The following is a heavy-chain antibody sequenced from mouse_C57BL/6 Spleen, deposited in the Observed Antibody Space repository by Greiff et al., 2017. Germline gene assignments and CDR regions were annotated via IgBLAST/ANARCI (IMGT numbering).Heavy chain of an antibody. V-gene: IGHV1-69*01. J-gene: IGHJ3*01. CDR3: ARRDSSGLFAY. CDR2: IDPSDSST. D-gene: IGHD3-2*02. CDR1: GYTFTSYW. Sequence: QVQLKQPGAELVMPGASVKLSCKASGYTFTSYWMHWVKQRPGQGLEWIGEIDPSDSSTNYNQKFKGKSTLTVDKSSSTAYMQLRSLTSEDSAVYYCARRDSSGLFAYWGQGTLVTVSA.